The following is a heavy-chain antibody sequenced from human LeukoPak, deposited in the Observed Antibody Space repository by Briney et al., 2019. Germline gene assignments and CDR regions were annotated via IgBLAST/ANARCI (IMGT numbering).Heavy chain of an antibody. D-gene: IGHD3-10*01. CDR1: GFTVSSNY. V-gene: IGHV3-53*01. Sequence: AGGSLRLSCAASGFTVSSNYMSWGRQAPGKGLEWVSVIYSGGSTYYADSVKGRFTISRDNSKNTLYLQMNSLRAEDTAVYYCARDSLDVVRGVIPRAYYYYGMDVWGKGTTVTVSS. CDR2: IYSGGST. J-gene: IGHJ6*04. CDR3: ARDSLDVVRGVIPRAYYYYGMDV.